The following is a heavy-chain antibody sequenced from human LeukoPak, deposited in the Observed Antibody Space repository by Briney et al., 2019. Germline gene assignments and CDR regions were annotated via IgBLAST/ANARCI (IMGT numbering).Heavy chain of an antibody. CDR2: INPNSGGT. CDR1: GYTFRNYG. D-gene: IGHD4-11*01. V-gene: IGHV1-2*02. Sequence: ASVKVSCKASGYTFRNYGISWVRQAPGQGLEWLGWINPNSGGTNYAQKFQGRVTMTRDTSISTAYMELSRLRSDDTAVYYCATPGGLDSNYIFDYRGQGTLVTVSS. J-gene: IGHJ4*02. CDR3: ATPGGLDSNYIFDY.